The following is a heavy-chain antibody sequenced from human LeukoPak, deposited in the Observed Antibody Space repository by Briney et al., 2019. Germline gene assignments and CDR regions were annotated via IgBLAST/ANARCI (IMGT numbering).Heavy chain of an antibody. CDR1: GFTFSSYA. V-gene: IGHV3-23*01. CDR2: ISGSGGST. CDR3: AKSVESAVTTNPYFDY. D-gene: IGHD4-17*01. J-gene: IGHJ4*02. Sequence: GGSLRLSCAASGFTFSSYAMSLVRQAPGKGLEWVSIISGSGGSTYYADSVKGRFTISRDNSKNTLVLQMNSLRAEDTAVYYCAKSVESAVTTNPYFDYWGQGTLVTVSS.